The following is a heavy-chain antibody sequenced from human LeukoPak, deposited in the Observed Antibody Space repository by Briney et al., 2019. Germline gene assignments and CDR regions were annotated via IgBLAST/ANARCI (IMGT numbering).Heavy chain of an antibody. V-gene: IGHV3-48*03. D-gene: IGHD2-2*01. Sequence: GGSLRLSRVASGFTFSSYEMNWVRQAPGKGLEWVSYISSSGSTIYYAVSVKGRFTISRDNAKNSLYLQMNSLRAEDTAVYYCARDSHIVVVPPDYGMDVWGQGTTVTVSS. CDR1: GFTFSSYE. CDR2: ISSSGSTI. CDR3: ARDSHIVVVPPDYGMDV. J-gene: IGHJ6*02.